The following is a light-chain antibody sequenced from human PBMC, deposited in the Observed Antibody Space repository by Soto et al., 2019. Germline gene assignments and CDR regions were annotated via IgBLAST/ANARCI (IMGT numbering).Light chain of an antibody. CDR3: QHYNHWPLT. CDR2: GTS. V-gene: IGKV3-15*01. Sequence: EVVMTQSPATLSVSPGERVTLSCRASQSIGGDLAWYQQKPGQSPRLLIFGTSTRATAIPARFSGSGSGTDFTLTISSLQSEDFAVYYCQHYNHWPLTFGGGTKVEI. J-gene: IGKJ4*01. CDR1: QSIGGD.